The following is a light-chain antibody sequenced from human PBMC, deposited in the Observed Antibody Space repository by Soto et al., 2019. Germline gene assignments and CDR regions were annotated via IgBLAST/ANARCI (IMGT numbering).Light chain of an antibody. CDR2: DAS. V-gene: IGKV1-5*01. CDR1: QSISSS. Sequence: DIQMTQSPSPLSASVGDRVTITCLASQSISSSLAWYQQKPGKAPKLLIYDASNLESGVPSRFSGSGSGTECTLTISSLQPDDVATYHCQQYNSYSLTFGGGTKVDIK. J-gene: IGKJ4*01. CDR3: QQYNSYSLT.